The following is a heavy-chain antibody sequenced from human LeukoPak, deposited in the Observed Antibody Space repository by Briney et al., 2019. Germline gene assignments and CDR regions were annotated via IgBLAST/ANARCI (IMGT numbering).Heavy chain of an antibody. Sequence: ASVTVSCKASGYTFTGYYMHWVRQAPGQGLEWMGWINPNSGGTNYAQEFQGRVTMTRDTSISTAYMELSRLRSDDTAVYYCARAGVPGGLGELSPPDFDYWGQGTLVTVSS. CDR2: INPNSGGT. V-gene: IGHV1-2*02. CDR3: ARAGVPGGLGELSPPDFDY. CDR1: GYTFTGYY. D-gene: IGHD3-16*02. J-gene: IGHJ4*02.